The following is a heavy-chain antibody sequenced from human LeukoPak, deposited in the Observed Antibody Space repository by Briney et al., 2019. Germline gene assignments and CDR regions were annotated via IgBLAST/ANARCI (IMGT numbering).Heavy chain of an antibody. CDR2: ISYDGSNK. D-gene: IGHD3-10*01. V-gene: IGHV3-30-3*01. Sequence: PGRSLRLSCAASGFTFSSYAMHWVRQAPGKGLEWVAVISYDGSNKYYADSVKGRFTISRDNSKNTLYLQMNSLRAEDTAVYYCARGPPVYGSGSRNWFDPWGQGTLVTASS. J-gene: IGHJ5*02. CDR3: ARGPPVYGSGSRNWFDP. CDR1: GFTFSSYA.